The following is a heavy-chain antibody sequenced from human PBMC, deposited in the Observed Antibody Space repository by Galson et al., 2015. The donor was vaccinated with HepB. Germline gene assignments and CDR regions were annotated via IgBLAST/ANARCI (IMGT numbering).Heavy chain of an antibody. CDR1: GGTFSSYT. J-gene: IGHJ4*02. Sequence: SVKVSCKASGGTFSSYTISWVRQAPGQGLEWMGRIIPILGIANYAQKFQGRVTITADKSTSTAYMELSSLRSEDTAVHYCAREGQGVVPAAILAYWGQGTLVTVSS. CDR2: IIPILGIA. CDR3: AREGQGVVPAAILAY. D-gene: IGHD2-2*01. V-gene: IGHV1-69*04.